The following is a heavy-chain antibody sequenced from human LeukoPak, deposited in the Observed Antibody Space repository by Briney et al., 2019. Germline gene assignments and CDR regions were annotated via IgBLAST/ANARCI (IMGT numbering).Heavy chain of an antibody. CDR1: GFTLSSYW. D-gene: IGHD2-15*01. J-gene: IGHJ6*03. CDR3: ARAGLLDYFYYMGV. CDR2: IKQDGSEK. Sequence: GGSLRLSCAPSGFTLSSYWMSWVRQAPGKGLESEANIKQDGSEKYYADSVKGRFTISRDNAKNSLYLQMNSLRAEDTAVYYCARAGLLDYFYYMGVWGKGTTVTVSS. V-gene: IGHV3-7*01.